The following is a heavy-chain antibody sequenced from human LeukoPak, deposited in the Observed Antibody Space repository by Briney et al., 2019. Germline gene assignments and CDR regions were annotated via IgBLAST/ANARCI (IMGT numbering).Heavy chain of an antibody. CDR2: ISSSSSYI. V-gene: IGHV3-21*01. Sequence: PGGSLRLSCAASGFTFSSYSMNWVRQAPGKGLEWVSSISSSSSYIYYADSVKGRFTISRDNAKNSLYLQMNSLRDEDTAVYYCARVFRYYYDSSGRKRFDYWGQGTLVTVSS. J-gene: IGHJ4*02. D-gene: IGHD3-22*01. CDR3: ARVFRYYYDSSGRKRFDY. CDR1: GFTFSSYS.